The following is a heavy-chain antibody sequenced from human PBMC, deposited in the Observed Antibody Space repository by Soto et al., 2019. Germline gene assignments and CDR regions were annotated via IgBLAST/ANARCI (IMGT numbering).Heavy chain of an antibody. CDR2: IFYAGNT. CDR3: ARQAAAPGIDLWFDP. Sequence: QLQLQESGPGLVKPSETLSLTCYVSGGSISSGRSYWAWFRQPPGKELEWIANIFYAGNTYYNPSLKSRVTVSVDTSKNQFSLKLDSVTAADTAVYYCARQAAAPGIDLWFDPWGQGTLVTVSS. CDR1: GGSISSGRSY. D-gene: IGHD6-13*01. V-gene: IGHV4-39*01. J-gene: IGHJ5*02.